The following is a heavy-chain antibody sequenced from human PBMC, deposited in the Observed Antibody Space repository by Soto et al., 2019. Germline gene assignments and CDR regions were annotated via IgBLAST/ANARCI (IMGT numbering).Heavy chain of an antibody. J-gene: IGHJ6*02. CDR3: ARGRYGMDV. CDR1: GFTFSSYG. CDR2: IWSDGSNK. Sequence: QVQLVESGGGVVQPGRSPRLSCAASGFTFSSYGMHWVRQAPGKGLEWVAVIWSDGSNKYYADSVKGRFTISRDNSKNRLYLQMNSLRIEDTAVYNCARGRYGMDVWGRGTTVTVSS. V-gene: IGHV3-33*01.